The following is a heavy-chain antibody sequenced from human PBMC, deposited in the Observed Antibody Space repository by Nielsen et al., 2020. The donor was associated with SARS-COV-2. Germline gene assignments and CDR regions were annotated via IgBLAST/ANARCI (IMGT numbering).Heavy chain of an antibody. CDR3: ARGTQQLVRFYYYYGMDV. Sequence: GGSLRLSCAASGFTFSSYAMSWVRQAPGKGLEWVSAISGSGGSTYYPGSVKGRFTISRENAKNSLYLQMNSLRAGDTAVYYCARGTQQLVRFYYYYGMDVWGQGTTVTVSS. CDR2: ISGSGGST. D-gene: IGHD6-13*01. J-gene: IGHJ6*02. V-gene: IGHV3-23*01. CDR1: GFTFSSYA.